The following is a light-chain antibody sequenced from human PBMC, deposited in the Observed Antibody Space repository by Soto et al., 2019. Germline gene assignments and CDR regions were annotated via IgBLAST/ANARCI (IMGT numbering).Light chain of an antibody. CDR2: EVS. CDR1: QSLLYSNGKAD. J-gene: IGKJ4*01. V-gene: IGKV2D-29*01. CDR3: MQSLHVPLT. Sequence: DIAMTETPRSLSVTPGQPASISCKSSQSLLYSNGKADLYWYLQKPGQPPHLLISEVSSPFSGVPDRFSGSGSGTDFSLNMSRVDAEDLGVYYCMQSLHVPLTFGGGTKADIK.